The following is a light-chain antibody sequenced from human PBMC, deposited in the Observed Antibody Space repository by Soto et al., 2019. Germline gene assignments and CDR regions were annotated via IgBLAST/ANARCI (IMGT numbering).Light chain of an antibody. CDR3: AACDASLNGHWV. J-gene: IGLJ3*02. Sequence: QSVLTQPPSASGTPGQRVTISCSVSSSNSSNIGSNTVNWYQQLPGTAPKLLIYSNNQRPSGVPDRFSGSKSGTSASLAISGLHSEDEADYYCAACDASLNGHWVFGGGTKLTVL. CDR1: SSNSSNIGSNT. V-gene: IGLV1-44*01. CDR2: SNN.